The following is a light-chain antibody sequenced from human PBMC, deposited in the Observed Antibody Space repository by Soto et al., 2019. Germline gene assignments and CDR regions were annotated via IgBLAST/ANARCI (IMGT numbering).Light chain of an antibody. V-gene: IGKV3-20*01. CDR2: SVS. CDR3: QQYGASPWT. CDR1: QAFGSSY. J-gene: IGKJ1*01. Sequence: EIVLTQSPGTLSLSPGERATLSCRASQAFGSSYLAWYQQTPGQAPRRLIFSVSTRAAGIPDRFSASVSGTDSALDITSLKPEDAAVYFSQQYGASPWTFGQGTKVDIK.